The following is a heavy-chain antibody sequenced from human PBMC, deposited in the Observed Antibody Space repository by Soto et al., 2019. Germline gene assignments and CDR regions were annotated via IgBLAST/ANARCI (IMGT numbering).Heavy chain of an antibody. CDR2: ISGSGSTT. Sequence: GSLRLSCTASGFTFSDYYMSWIRQAPGKGLEWLAYISGSGSTTYYTDSVKGRFAISRDNARTSLYLQINSLRVEDSAVYYCARSSLTYFDYWGQGTLVTVSS. V-gene: IGHV3-11*01. CDR3: ARSSLTYFDY. J-gene: IGHJ4*02. CDR1: GFTFSDYY.